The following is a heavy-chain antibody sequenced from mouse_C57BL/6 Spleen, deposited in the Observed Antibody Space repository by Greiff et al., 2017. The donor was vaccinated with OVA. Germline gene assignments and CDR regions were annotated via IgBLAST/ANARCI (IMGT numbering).Heavy chain of an antibody. CDR2: IHPNSGSN. Sequence: QVQLQQPGAELVKPGASVKLSCKASGYTFTSYWTHWVKQRPGQGLEWIGMIHPNSGSNNYNEKFKSKATLTVDKSSSTAYMQLSSLTSEDSAVYYCATYYGSSYRFAYWGQGTLVTVSA. CDR1: GYTFTSYW. D-gene: IGHD1-1*01. CDR3: ATYYGSSYRFAY. V-gene: IGHV1-64*01. J-gene: IGHJ3*01.